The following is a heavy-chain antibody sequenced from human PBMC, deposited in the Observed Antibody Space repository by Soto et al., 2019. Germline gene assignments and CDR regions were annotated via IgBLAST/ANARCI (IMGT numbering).Heavy chain of an antibody. CDR3: ASRHSSPYFDY. CDR2: IYYSGST. V-gene: IGHV4-30-4*01. Sequence: QVQLQESGPGLVKPSQTLSLTCTVSGGSISSGDYYWSWIRQPPGKGLEWIGSIYYSGSTYYNPSLKXRITXSXNTSKNQFSRKLNSVPAADTAVYYCASRHSSPYFDYWGQGTLVTVSS. CDR1: GGSISSGDYY. D-gene: IGHD6-13*01. J-gene: IGHJ4*02.